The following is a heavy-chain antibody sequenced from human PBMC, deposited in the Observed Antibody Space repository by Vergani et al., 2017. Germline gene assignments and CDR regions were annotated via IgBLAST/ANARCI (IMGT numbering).Heavy chain of an antibody. CDR1: GGSISSGDYY. Sequence: QVQLQESGPGLVKPSQTLSLTCTVSGGSISSGDYYLSWIRQPPGKGLEWIGEINHSGSTNYNPSLKSRVTISVDTSKNTFSLKLSSVTAADTAVYYCAGGTCRSCYYYYYYMDVWGKGTTVTVSS. V-gene: IGHV4-30-4*08. J-gene: IGHJ6*03. CDR2: INHSGST. CDR3: AGGTCRSCYYYYYYMDV. D-gene: IGHD2-2*01.